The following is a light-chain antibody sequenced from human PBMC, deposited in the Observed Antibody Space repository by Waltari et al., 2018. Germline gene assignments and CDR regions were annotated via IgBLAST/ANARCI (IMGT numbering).Light chain of an antibody. V-gene: IGLV1-44*01. CDR2: RND. J-gene: IGLJ3*02. Sequence: QSVLTQSPSASGTPGQRVTISCSGSSSNIGDNVVNWYQQLPGKAPKLLIYRNDQRPSGVPDRFSASKAGTSASQAISGLQSEDEADEYWATWEDRMNGHWVFGGGTKVTVL. CDR3: ATWEDRMNGHWV. CDR1: SSNIGDNV.